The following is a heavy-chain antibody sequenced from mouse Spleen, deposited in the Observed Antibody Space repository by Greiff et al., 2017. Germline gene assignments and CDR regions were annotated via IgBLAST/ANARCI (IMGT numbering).Heavy chain of an antibody. D-gene: IGHD1-1*01. J-gene: IGHJ3*01. V-gene: IGHV14-4*01. CDR3: TTRGVFITTVVATRGFAY. Sequence: VQLQQSGAELVRPGASVKLSCTASGFNIKDDYMHWVKQRPEQGLERIGWIDPENGDTEYASKFQGKATITADTSSNTAYLQLSSLTSEDTAVYYCTTRGVFITTVVATRGFAYWGQGTLVTVSA. CDR2: IDPENGDT. CDR1: GFNIKDDY.